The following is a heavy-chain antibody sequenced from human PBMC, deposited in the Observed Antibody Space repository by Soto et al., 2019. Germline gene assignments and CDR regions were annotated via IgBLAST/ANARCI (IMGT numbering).Heavy chain of an antibody. CDR1: GGSISSGDYY. V-gene: IGHV4-30-4*01. CDR3: ASRIAAGGETGWFGP. J-gene: IGHJ5*02. CDR2: IYYSGST. Sequence: SETLSLTCTVSGGSISSGDYYWGWIRQPPGKGLEWIGYIYYSGSTYYNPSLKSRVTISVDTSKNQFSLKLSSVTAADTAVYYCASRIAAGGETGWFGPWGQGTLVTVSS. D-gene: IGHD6-13*01.